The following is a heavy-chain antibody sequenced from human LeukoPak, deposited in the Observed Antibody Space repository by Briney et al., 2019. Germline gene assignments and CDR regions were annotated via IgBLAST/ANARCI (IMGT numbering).Heavy chain of an antibody. V-gene: IGHV4-59*08. CDR1: GGSISSYY. CDR2: IYYSGST. J-gene: IGHJ4*02. D-gene: IGHD3-3*01. CDR3: ASSYYDFWSGYPYFDY. Sequence: SETLSLTCTVSGGSISSYYWSWIRQPPGKGLEWIGYIYYSGSTNYNPSLKSRVTISVDTSKNQFSLKLSSVTAADTAVYYCASSYYDFWSGYPYFDYWGQGTLVTVSS.